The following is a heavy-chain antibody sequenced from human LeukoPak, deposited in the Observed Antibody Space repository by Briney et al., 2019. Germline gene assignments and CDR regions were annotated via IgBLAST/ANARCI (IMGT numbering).Heavy chain of an antibody. V-gene: IGHV3-23*01. J-gene: IGHJ4*02. CDR1: GFTFSSYA. CDR3: AKDLLKSYYYDSSGYLT. CDR2: ISGSGGST. Sequence: GGSLRLSCAASGFTFSSYAMSWVRQAPGKGLEWVSAISGSGGSTYYADSVKGRFTISRDNSKNTLYLQMNSLRAEDTAVYYCAKDLLKSYYYDSSGYLTWGQGTLVTVSS. D-gene: IGHD3-22*01.